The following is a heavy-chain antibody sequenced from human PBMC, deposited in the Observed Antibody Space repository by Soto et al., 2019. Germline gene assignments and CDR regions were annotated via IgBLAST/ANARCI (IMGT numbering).Heavy chain of an antibody. V-gene: IGHV3-48*01. D-gene: IGHD2-8*02. Sequence: EVQLVDSGGGLVQPGGSLRLSCAASGFIFSSYSMNWVRQAPGKGLEWVSYIISSSSTIHYADSVKGRFTSSRDNGKNSLHLQMNSLRAEDTAVYYCVRDTGRPDAFDIWGQGTMVTVSS. CDR1: GFIFSSYS. CDR2: IISSSSTI. J-gene: IGHJ3*02. CDR3: VRDTGRPDAFDI.